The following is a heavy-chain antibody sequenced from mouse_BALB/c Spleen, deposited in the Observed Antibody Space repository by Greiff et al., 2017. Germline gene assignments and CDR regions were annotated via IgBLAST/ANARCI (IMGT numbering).Heavy chain of an antibody. V-gene: IGHV3-2*02. CDR1: GYSITSDYA. Sequence: EVKLMESGPGLVKPSQSLSLTCTVTGYSITSDYAWNWIRQFPGNKLEWMGYISYSGSTSYNPSLKSRISITRDTSKNQFFLQLNSVTTEDTATYYCARRGRSLYFDYWGQGTTLTVSS. CDR2: ISYSGST. J-gene: IGHJ2*01. CDR3: ARRGRSLYFDY.